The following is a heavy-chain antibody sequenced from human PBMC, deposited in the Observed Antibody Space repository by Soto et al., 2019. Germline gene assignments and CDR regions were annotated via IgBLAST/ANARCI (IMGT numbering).Heavy chain of an antibody. D-gene: IGHD3-10*01. CDR1: GGSISGVDW. Sequence: PSETLSLTCSVSGGSISGVDWWIWVRQPPGKGLEWIGEIYHSGSTNYNPSLKSRVTMSVDKSKNQFSLKLTSVTAADTAVYYCARGLDGSGGYFGYWGQGTLVTVSS. J-gene: IGHJ4*02. CDR2: IYHSGST. V-gene: IGHV4-4*02. CDR3: ARGLDGSGGYFGY.